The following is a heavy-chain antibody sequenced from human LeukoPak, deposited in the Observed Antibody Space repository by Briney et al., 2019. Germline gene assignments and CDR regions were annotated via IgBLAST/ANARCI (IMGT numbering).Heavy chain of an antibody. CDR2: IDTAGDT. Sequence: GGSLRLSCAASGFTFSSYDMHWVRQATGKGLEWVSAIDTAGDTYYPGSVKGRFTISRENAKNSLYLQMNSLRAEDTAVYYCARESSLYGVAATGRAFDIWGQGTMVTVSS. CDR3: ARESSLYGVAATGRAFDI. CDR1: GFTFSSYD. D-gene: IGHD2-15*01. V-gene: IGHV3-13*01. J-gene: IGHJ3*02.